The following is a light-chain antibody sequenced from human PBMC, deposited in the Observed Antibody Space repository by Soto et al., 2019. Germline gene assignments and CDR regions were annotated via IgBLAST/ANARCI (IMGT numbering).Light chain of an antibody. CDR1: QGISSY. Sequence: DIQLTQSPSFLSASVGDRVTITCRGSQGISSYLAWFQQKPGKAPKLLIYAASTLRSGVPSRFSGSGAGTEFTLTISSLQPEVFATYYCQQRKSYPLTFGGGTKVEIK. CDR3: QQRKSYPLT. V-gene: IGKV1-9*01. J-gene: IGKJ4*01. CDR2: AAS.